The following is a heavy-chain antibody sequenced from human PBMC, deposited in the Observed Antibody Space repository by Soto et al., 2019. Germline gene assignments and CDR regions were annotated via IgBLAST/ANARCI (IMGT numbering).Heavy chain of an antibody. CDR1: GGSFMGSR. J-gene: IGHJ6*03. D-gene: IGHD3-10*01. Sequence: QVQLQQWGAGLLKPSETLSLPSAALGGSFMGSRGTWIRKTPGKGLGGTGEINDSGNINYNPSLKSRVTILVDTAKKQISLKLSSVTAADTAVYYCARGLILWFGELSRRGGYYYYMDVWGKGTSVTVSS. CDR3: ARGLILWFGELSRRGGYYYYMDV. V-gene: IGHV4-34*01. CDR2: INDSGNI.